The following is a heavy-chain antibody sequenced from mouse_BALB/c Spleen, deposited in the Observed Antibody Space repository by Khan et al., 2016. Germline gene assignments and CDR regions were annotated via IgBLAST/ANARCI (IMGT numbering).Heavy chain of an antibody. CDR1: GYTFTSYT. CDR3: ARQEGDYRYGGSIAY. Sequence: QVQLQQSGAELARPGASVKMSCKASGYTFTSYTMHWVKQRPGLGLEWIGYINPSSVYTDYNQKFKDKATLTAEKSSSTAYIELSSLTSEDSAVDYCARQEGDYRYGGSIAYGGEGSTLTVA. D-gene: IGHD1-2*01. CDR2: INPSSVYT. J-gene: IGHJ2*01. V-gene: IGHV1-4*01.